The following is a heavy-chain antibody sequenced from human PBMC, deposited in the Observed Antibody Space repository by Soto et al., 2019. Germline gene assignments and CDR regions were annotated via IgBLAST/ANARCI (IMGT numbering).Heavy chain of an antibody. CDR1: GFTFSSYA. J-gene: IGHJ6*02. V-gene: IGHV3-30-3*01. Sequence: QVQLVESGGGVVQPGRSLRLSCAASGFTFSSYAMHCVRQAPGKGLEWVAVISYDGSNKYYADSVKGRFTISRDNSKNTLYLQMNSLRAEYTAVYYCARDYYRFNSGYGFSMDVWGQGTTVTVSS. CDR3: ARDYYRFNSGYGFSMDV. CDR2: ISYDGSNK. D-gene: IGHD5-12*01.